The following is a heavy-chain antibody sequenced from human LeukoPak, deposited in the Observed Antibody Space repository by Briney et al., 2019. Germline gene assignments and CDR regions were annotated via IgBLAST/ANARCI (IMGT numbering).Heavy chain of an antibody. D-gene: IGHD3-10*01. Sequence: GGSLRLSCAASGFTFSNYAMSWARQAPGKGLEWVSAISGSGGSTYYADSVKGRFTISRDNSKNTLYLQMNSLRAEDTAVYYCAKPYYGSGSYYGFNYYAFDYWGQGTLVTVSS. CDR2: ISGSGGST. CDR1: GFTFSNYA. CDR3: AKPYYGSGSYYGFNYYAFDY. V-gene: IGHV3-23*01. J-gene: IGHJ4*02.